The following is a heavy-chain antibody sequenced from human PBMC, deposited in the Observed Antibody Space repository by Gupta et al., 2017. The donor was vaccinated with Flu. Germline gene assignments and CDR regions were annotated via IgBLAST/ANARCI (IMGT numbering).Heavy chain of an antibody. CDR3: AKDSGRSGYEDR. V-gene: IGHV3-33*03. Sequence: QLQLVESGGGVVQPGGSLRLSCVVSGFSFRDHAMHWVRQAPGSGLEWLAFISSDGHTQHYSDSVKGRFIVSRDNSNNILFLQLNALRVDDTAQYYCAKDSGRSGYEDRWGQGTLVTVSA. J-gene: IGHJ4*02. CDR1: GFSFRDHA. CDR2: ISSDGHTQ. D-gene: IGHD3-10*01.